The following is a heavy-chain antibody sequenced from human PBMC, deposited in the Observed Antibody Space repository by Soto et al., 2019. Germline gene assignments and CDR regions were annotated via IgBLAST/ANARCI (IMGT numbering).Heavy chain of an antibody. CDR2: IGFDGIIK. CDR1: GFTFSSYP. D-gene: IGHD3-10*01. CDR3: ARDLFRGTPDYFDY. Sequence: QVQLVESGGGVVQPGTSLRLSCAASGFTFSSYPFHWVRQAPGKGLEWVAVIGFDGIIKLYADSVKGRFTISRDDSKNTLYLQMNSLRDEDTAVYYCARDLFRGTPDYFDYWGQGTLVTASS. V-gene: IGHV3-30*04. J-gene: IGHJ4*02.